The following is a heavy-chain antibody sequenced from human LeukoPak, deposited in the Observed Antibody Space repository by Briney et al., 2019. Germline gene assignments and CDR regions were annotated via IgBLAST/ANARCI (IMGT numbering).Heavy chain of an antibody. CDR2: IYYSGST. CDR1: GGSIGSYY. V-gene: IGHV4-59*01. J-gene: IGHJ6*02. Sequence: SETLSLTCTVSGGSIGSYYWSWIRQPPGKGLEWIGYIYYSGSTNYNPSLKSRVTTSVDTSKNQFSLKLSSVTAADTAVYYCARGYGMDVWGQGTTVTVSS. CDR3: ARGYGMDV.